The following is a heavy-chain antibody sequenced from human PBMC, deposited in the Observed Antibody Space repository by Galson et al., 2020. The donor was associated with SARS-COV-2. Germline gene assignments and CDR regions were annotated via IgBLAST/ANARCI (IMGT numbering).Heavy chain of an antibody. CDR1: GGTFSSYA. Sequence: KISCKASGGTFSSYAISWVRQAPGQGLEWMGGIIPIFGTANYAQKFQGRVTITADESTSTAYMELSSLRSEDTAVYYCARVTYYDSSGYWEDYWGQGTLVTVSS. CDR3: ARVTYYDSSGYWEDY. CDR2: IIPIFGTA. D-gene: IGHD3-22*01. V-gene: IGHV1-69*01. J-gene: IGHJ4*02.